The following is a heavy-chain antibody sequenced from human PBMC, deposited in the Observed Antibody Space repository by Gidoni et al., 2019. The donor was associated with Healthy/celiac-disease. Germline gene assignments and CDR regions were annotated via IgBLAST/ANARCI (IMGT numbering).Heavy chain of an antibody. CDR1: GFTFDDYG. Sequence: EVQLVESGGGVVRPGGSLRLSCPASGFTFDDYGMRWVRQAPGKGLVWVSGINWNGGSTGYADSVKGRFTISRDNAKNSRYLQMNSLRAEDTALYYCARAYSGGSSTYFDYWGQGTLVTVSS. CDR2: INWNGGST. J-gene: IGHJ4*02. V-gene: IGHV3-20*04. CDR3: ARAYSGGSSTYFDY. D-gene: IGHD2-2*01.